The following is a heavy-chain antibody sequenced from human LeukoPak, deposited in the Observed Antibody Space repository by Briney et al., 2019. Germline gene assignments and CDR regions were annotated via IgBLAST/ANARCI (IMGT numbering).Heavy chain of an antibody. D-gene: IGHD6-13*01. J-gene: IGHJ5*02. Sequence: GASVKVSCKASGYTFTGYYMHWVRQAPGQGLEWMGRINPNSGGTNYAQKFRGRVTMTRDTSISTAYMELSRLRSDDTAVYYCAVYSSSWWENWFDPWGQGTLVTVSS. CDR1: GYTFTGYY. V-gene: IGHV1-2*06. CDR2: INPNSGGT. CDR3: AVYSSSWWENWFDP.